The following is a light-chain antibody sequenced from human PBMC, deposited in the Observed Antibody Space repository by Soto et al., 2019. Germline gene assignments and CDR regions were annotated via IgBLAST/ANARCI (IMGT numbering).Light chain of an antibody. V-gene: IGKV1-39*01. CDR2: AAS. Sequence: DIQMTQSPSSLSASVGDRVTISCRASQSISTYLNWYQQKPGKAPRLLIYAASTVQTGVPPRFSGSGSGTDFTLTISSLRIDDIATYFCQQSYSAPPWTFGQGTKVEIK. CDR1: QSISTY. CDR3: QQSYSAPPWT. J-gene: IGKJ1*01.